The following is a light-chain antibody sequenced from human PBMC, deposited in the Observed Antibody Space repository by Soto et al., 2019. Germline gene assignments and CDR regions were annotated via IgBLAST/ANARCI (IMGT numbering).Light chain of an antibody. Sequence: DIQMTQSPSSVSASVGDRVTITCRASQDIGDYLAWYQHKPGKAPKVLIYTASTLQSGVPSRFSGSGSGTDFTLTINSLQPEDFATYFCQQASSFPLTFGGGTKVEIK. CDR3: QQASSFPLT. J-gene: IGKJ4*01. CDR2: TAS. CDR1: QDIGDY. V-gene: IGKV1-12*01.